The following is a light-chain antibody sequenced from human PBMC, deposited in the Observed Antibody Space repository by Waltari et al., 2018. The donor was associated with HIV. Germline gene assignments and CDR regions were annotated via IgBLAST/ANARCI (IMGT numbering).Light chain of an antibody. J-gene: IGKJ2*01. CDR1: QTVDNNY. CDR3: QQYGTSPRT. CDR2: GAS. V-gene: IGKV3-20*01. Sequence: EIVLTQSPGTLSLSPGERATLSCRASQTVDNNYLAWYQHRPGQAPRLLIFGASSRATGMPDRFSASGSGTDFTLTISSLDPSDYALYYCQQYGTSPRTFGQGTRVEIK.